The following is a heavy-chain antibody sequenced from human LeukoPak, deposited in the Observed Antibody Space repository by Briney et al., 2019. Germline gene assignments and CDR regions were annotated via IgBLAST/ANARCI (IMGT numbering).Heavy chain of an antibody. D-gene: IGHD2-2*01. J-gene: IGHJ3*02. CDR2: IYPGDSDT. Sequence: GESLKISCKGSGYSFTSYWIGWVRQMPGKGLEWMGIIYPGDSDTRYSPSFQGQVTISADKSISTAYLQWSSLKASDTAMYYCASQGISLPAAISDAFDIWGQGTMVTVSS. CDR1: GYSFTSYW. CDR3: ASQGISLPAAISDAFDI. V-gene: IGHV5-51*01.